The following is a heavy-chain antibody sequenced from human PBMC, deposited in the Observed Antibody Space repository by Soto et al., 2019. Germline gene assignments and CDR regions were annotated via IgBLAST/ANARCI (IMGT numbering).Heavy chain of an antibody. CDR1: GFTFSSYA. CDR2: ISGSGGST. Sequence: EVQLLESGGGLVQPGGSLRLSCAASGFTFSSYAMSWVRQAPGKGLEWVSAISGSGGSTYYADSVKGRFTISRDNSKNTLYLQMNSLRAEDTAVYYCAKAPIIVVVPAASDYYFDYWGQGTLVTVSS. D-gene: IGHD2-2*01. V-gene: IGHV3-23*01. J-gene: IGHJ4*02. CDR3: AKAPIIVVVPAASDYYFDY.